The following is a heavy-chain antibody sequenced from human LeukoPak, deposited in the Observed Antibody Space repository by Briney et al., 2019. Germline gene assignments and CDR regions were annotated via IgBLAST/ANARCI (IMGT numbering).Heavy chain of an antibody. CDR3: AKEGPGGGGYFDY. CDR2: ISSSGSYI. Sequence: GGSLRLSCAASRFTFSTYTMNWVRQAPGKGLEWVSSISSSGSYIYYADSVKGRFTISRDNANNSLYLQMNSLRAEDTGIYYCAKEGPGGGGYFDYWGQGTLVTVSS. V-gene: IGHV3-21*04. J-gene: IGHJ4*02. CDR1: RFTFSTYT. D-gene: IGHD3-16*01.